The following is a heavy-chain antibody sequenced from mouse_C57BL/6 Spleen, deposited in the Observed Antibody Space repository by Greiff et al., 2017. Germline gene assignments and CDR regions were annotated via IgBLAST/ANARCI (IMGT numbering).Heavy chain of an antibody. CDR2: LDPENGDT. D-gene: IGHD2-1*01. V-gene: IGHV14-4*01. CDR3: TTNYGNYFDY. J-gene: IGHJ2*01. CDR1: GFNIKDDY. Sequence: VQLQQSGAELVRPGASVKLSCTASGFNIKDDYMHWVKQRPEQGLEWIGWLDPENGDTEYASKFQGKATITADTSSNTAYLQLSSLTAEDTAVYYCTTNYGNYFDYWGQGTTLTVSS.